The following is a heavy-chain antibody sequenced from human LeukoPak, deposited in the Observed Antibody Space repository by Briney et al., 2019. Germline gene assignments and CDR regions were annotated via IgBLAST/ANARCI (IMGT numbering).Heavy chain of an antibody. CDR2: IKSDGST. J-gene: IGHJ1*01. D-gene: IGHD3-22*01. CDR1: GFTFSTYW. V-gene: IGHV3-74*01. Sequence: GGSLRLSCAASGFTFSTYWMHWVRQAPGKGLVWVSRIKSDGSTNCADSVRGRFTISRDNAKNTVSLQMNSLRPEDTGVYYCARAPSEIGGYYPEYFRHWGQGTLVTVSS. CDR3: ARAPSEIGGYYPEYFRH.